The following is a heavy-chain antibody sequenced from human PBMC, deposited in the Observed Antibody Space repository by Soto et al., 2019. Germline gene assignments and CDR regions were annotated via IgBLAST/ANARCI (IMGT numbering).Heavy chain of an antibody. V-gene: IGHV1-69*06. CDR2: IIPIFDTA. Sequence: SVKVSCKTSGGTFSSYAISWLRQAPGQGLEWMGGIIPIFDTANYAQKFQGRVTITADKSTSTAYMELSSLRSEDTAVYYCARFRGSYGMDVWGQGTTVTVSS. J-gene: IGHJ6*02. CDR3: ARFRGSYGMDV. CDR1: GGTFSSYA. D-gene: IGHD3-10*01.